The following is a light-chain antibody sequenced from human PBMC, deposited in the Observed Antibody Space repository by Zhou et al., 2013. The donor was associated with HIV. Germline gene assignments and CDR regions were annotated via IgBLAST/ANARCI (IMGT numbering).Light chain of an antibody. CDR1: QSVSSY. J-gene: IGKJ4*01. Sequence: EIVLTQSPATLSLSPGERATLSCRASQSVSSYLAWYQQKPGQAPRLLIYDASNRATGIPARFSGSGSGTDFILTISSLEPEDFAVYYCQQRSNWPRELTFGGGTKVEIK. V-gene: IGKV3-11*01. CDR3: QQRSNWPRELT. CDR2: DAS.